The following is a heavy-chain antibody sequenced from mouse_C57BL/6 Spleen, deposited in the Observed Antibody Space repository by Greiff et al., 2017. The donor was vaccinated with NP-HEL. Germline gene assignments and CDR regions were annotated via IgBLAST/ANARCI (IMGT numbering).Heavy chain of an antibody. J-gene: IGHJ2*01. CDR2: IYPGDGDT. V-gene: IGHV1-82*01. CDR3: ARFPHYYGSSHFDY. D-gene: IGHD1-1*01. Sequence: QVQLKESGPELVKPGASVKISCKASGYAFISSWMNWVKQRPGKGLEWIGRIYPGDGDTNYNGKFKGKATLTADKSSSTAYMQLSSLTSEDSAVYFCARFPHYYGSSHFDYWGQGTTLTVSS. CDR1: GYAFISSW.